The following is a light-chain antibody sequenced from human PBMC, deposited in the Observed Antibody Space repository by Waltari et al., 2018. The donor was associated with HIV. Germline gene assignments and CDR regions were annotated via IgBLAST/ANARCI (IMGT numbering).Light chain of an antibody. V-gene: IGLV3-21*04. CDR3: QVWDSTIDHVL. Sequence: SCVLTQPPSVSGAPGKPATITCGGMNLERKSGHWYQQKPGQAPVLLICSDSDRPSGIPERFSGSNSGNTATLTISRVGVVDEADYYCQVWDSTIDHVLFGGGTKLTVL. CDR2: SDS. CDR1: NLERKS. J-gene: IGLJ2*01.